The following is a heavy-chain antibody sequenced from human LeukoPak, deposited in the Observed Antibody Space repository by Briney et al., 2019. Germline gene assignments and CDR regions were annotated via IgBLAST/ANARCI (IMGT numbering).Heavy chain of an antibody. D-gene: IGHD2-2*01. CDR3: ARAVSQLPLTFNYYMDV. CDR1: GYTFTGYY. V-gene: IGHV1-2*02. CDR2: INPNSGGT. J-gene: IGHJ6*03. Sequence: ASVKVSCKASGYTFTGYYMHWVRQAPGQGLEWMGWINPNSGGTNYAQKFQGRVTITRNTSISTAYMELSSLRSEDTAVYYCARAVSQLPLTFNYYMDVWGKGTTVTISS.